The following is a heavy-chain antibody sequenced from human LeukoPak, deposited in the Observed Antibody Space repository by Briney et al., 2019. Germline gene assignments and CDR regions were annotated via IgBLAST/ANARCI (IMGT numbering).Heavy chain of an antibody. V-gene: IGHV3-30*04. CDR3: ARRVGWSHFDH. CDR1: SFTFSVYT. CDR2: ISSDGSNQ. J-gene: IGHJ4*02. D-gene: IGHD6-19*01. Sequence: GGSLRLSCAASSFTFSVYTMHWVRQAPGKGLEWVALISSDGSNQYYAHSVEGRFTISRDNSKNTLFLQIDSLRPEDSAVYYCARRVGWSHFDHWGQGTQLTVSS.